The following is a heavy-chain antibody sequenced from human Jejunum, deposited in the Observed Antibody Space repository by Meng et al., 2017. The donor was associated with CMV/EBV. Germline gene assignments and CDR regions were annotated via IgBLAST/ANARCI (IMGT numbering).Heavy chain of an antibody. D-gene: IGHD2-2*01. J-gene: IGHJ4*02. CDR2: IHTSGTT. V-gene: IGHV4-4*07. CDR1: VDSISSYS. Sequence: RPGLFNRSRTPSFPFISSVDSISSYSWSWIRQSAGKGLEWIGRIHTSGTTNYNPSLKSRVTLSLDTSKDQFSLKLTSVTAADTAVYYCAREKSSCTSSTCYGVDSWGQGTLVTVSS. CDR3: AREKSSCTSSTCYGVDS.